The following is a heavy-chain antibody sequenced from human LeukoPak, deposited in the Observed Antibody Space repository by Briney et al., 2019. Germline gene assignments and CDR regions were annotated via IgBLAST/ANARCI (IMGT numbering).Heavy chain of an antibody. CDR3: AREALGYDSSGYYLRSWYYMDV. CDR1: GFTFSSSA. D-gene: IGHD3-22*01. V-gene: IGHV3-23*01. J-gene: IGHJ6*03. Sequence: GGSLRLSCAASGFTFSSSAMSWVRQAPGKGLEWVSTISGSGSGSSTYYADSVKGRFTISRDNSKNTLYLQMNSLRAEDTAVYYCAREALGYDSSGYYLRSWYYMDVWGKGTTVTISS. CDR2: ISGSGSGSST.